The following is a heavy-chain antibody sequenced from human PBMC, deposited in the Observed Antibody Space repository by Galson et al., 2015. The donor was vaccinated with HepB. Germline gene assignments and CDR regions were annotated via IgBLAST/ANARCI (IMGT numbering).Heavy chain of an antibody. Sequence: SLRLSCAASGFIFSNYRMGWVRQAPGKGLEWVSSINTISNYISYGDSVRGRFFISRDNAENSLFLQMSSLRAEDTAVYYCARVFNGGNFESYPDYWGRGTLFTVSS. D-gene: IGHD4-23*01. CDR1: GFIFSNYR. CDR3: ARVFNGGNFESYPDY. J-gene: IGHJ4*02. V-gene: IGHV3-21*01. CDR2: INTISNYI.